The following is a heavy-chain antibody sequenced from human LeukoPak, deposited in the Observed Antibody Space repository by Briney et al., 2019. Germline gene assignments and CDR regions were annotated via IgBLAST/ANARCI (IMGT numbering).Heavy chain of an antibody. Sequence: GGSLRLSCAASGFTFSSYAMTWVRQAPGKGLEWVSVIYSGGSTYYADSVKGRFTISRDNSKNTLFLQMNRLRAEDTAVYYCARASLAYFDYWGQGTLVTVSS. CDR2: IYSGGST. CDR3: ARASLAYFDY. V-gene: IGHV3-23*03. CDR1: GFTFSSYA. D-gene: IGHD1-26*01. J-gene: IGHJ4*02.